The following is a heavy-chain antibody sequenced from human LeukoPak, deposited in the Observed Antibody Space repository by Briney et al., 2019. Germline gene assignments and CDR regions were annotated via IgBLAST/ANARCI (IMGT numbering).Heavy chain of an antibody. CDR2: ISSSSDYI. CDR3: VSWGGYYDSSGYYSPFDY. V-gene: IGHV3-21*01. J-gene: IGHJ4*02. CDR1: GFTFSSYS. Sequence: GGSLRLSCAASGFTFSSYSMNWVRQAPGKGLEWVSSISSSSDYIYYADSVKGRFTISRDNAKNSLYLQMNSLRADDTAVYYCVSWGGYYDSSGYYSPFDYWGQGTLVTVSS. D-gene: IGHD3-22*01.